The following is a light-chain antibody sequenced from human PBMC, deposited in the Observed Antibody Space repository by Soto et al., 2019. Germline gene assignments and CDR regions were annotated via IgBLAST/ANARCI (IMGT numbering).Light chain of an antibody. CDR1: QSVSDK. CDR3: QQYNTWPIT. Sequence: EVLLTQSPDPLYVSAGERVTLSCRASQSVSDKLAWYQQKPGQGTRLLVYRASTRNLGIPARVSGSESGTEVTLTISSLQYEDFAIYYCQQYNTWPITFGQGTRLEI. V-gene: IGKV3-15*01. CDR2: RAS. J-gene: IGKJ5*01.